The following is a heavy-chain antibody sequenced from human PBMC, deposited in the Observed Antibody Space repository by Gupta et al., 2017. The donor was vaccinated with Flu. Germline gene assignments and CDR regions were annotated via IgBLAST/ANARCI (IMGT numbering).Heavy chain of an antibody. Sequence: VGVSWIRQSSEKAPEWLALIYWNGFKRYNPSLNTRLTIAKDTSKNQVVLTMTNMDVDDTGTYDCVKETFTVGLVDYWGQGALVTVSS. CDR2: IYWNGFK. V-gene: IGHV2-5*04. J-gene: IGHJ4*02. CDR3: VKETFTVGLVDY. CDR1: VG. D-gene: IGHD3-16*01.